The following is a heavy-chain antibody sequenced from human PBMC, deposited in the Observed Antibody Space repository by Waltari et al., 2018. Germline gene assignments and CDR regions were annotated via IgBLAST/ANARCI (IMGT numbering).Heavy chain of an antibody. CDR3: ARASSPGAAGTR. V-gene: IGHV1-2*02. J-gene: IGHJ4*02. CDR1: GYTFTGYY. CDR2: VNPNTGGT. D-gene: IGHD6-13*01. Sequence: QVQLVQSGAEVKKPGASVKVSCKASGYTFTGYYMHWVRQAPGQGLEWMGWVNPNTGGTNYAQKFQGRVTMTRDTSISTAYMELSRLGSDDTAVYYCARASSPGAAGTRWGQGTLVTVSS.